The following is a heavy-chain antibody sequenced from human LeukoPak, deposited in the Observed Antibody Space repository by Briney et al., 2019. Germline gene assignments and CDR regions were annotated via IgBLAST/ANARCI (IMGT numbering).Heavy chain of an antibody. J-gene: IGHJ4*02. CDR3: ASQSNQDIVATISDY. CDR2: IYPCGCET. Sequence: GESLKTSLKGSGYSFTSYWIGWVRPMPGKGLELVGIIYPCGCETRYSPSLEGPVTSPAGKFLDTAYLQWSRLEAPVTGTYYCASQSNQDIVATISDYWGQGTLVTVSS. V-gene: IGHV5-51*01. CDR1: GYSFTSYW. D-gene: IGHD5-12*01.